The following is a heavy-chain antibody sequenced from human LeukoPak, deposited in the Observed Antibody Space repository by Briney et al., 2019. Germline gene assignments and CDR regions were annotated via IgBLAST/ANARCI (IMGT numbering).Heavy chain of an antibody. CDR3: ARGDYGGNSHHYAFDI. V-gene: IGHV3-20*04. D-gene: IGHD4-23*01. CDR2: INWNGGST. CDR1: GFTFDDYG. Sequence: GGSLRLSCAASGFTFDDYGMSWVRQAPGKGLEWVSGINWNGGSTGYADSVKGRFTISRDNAKNSLYLQMNSLRAEDTALYYCARGDYGGNSHHYAFDIWGQGTMVTASS. J-gene: IGHJ3*02.